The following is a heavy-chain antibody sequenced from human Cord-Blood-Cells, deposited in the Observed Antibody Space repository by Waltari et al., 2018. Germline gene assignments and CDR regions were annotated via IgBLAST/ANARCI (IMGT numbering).Heavy chain of an antibody. Sequence: QVQLVQSGAEVKKPGASVKVSCKASGYTFTGYDMHWVRQAPGQGLEWMVWINPNSCCTNYAQKFQGRVTMTRDTSSSTAYMELSRLRSDDTAVYYCARGPLYYFDYWGQGTLVTVSS. J-gene: IGHJ4*02. CDR3: ARGPLYYFDY. CDR2: INPNSCCT. V-gene: IGHV1-2*02. CDR1: GYTFTGYD.